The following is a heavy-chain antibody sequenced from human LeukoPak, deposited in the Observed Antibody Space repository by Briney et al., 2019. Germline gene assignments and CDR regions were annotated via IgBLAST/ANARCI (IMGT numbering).Heavy chain of an antibody. CDR2: ISSSGSTI. Sequence: GGSLRLSCAASGFTFSDYYMSWIRQAPGKGLEWVSYISSSGSTIYYADSVKGRFTISRDNAKNSLYLQMNSLRAEDTAVYYCARDRSSSWPYYYYGMDVWGQGTTVTVSS. V-gene: IGHV3-11*01. CDR1: GFTFSDYY. D-gene: IGHD6-13*01. CDR3: ARDRSSSWPYYYYGMDV. J-gene: IGHJ6*02.